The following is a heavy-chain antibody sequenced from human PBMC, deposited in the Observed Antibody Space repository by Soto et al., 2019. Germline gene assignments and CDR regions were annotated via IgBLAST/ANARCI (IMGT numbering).Heavy chain of an antibody. D-gene: IGHD6-19*01. CDR3: ARDNEAVAGASPFDY. V-gene: IGHV1-18*01. Sequence: ASGKVSCKASGYTFTSYCISWVRQAPGQGLEWMGWISAYNGNTNYAQKLQGRVTMTTDTSTSTAYMELRSLRSDDTAVYYCARDNEAVAGASPFDYWGQGTLVTVSS. CDR2: ISAYNGNT. J-gene: IGHJ4*02. CDR1: GYTFTSYC.